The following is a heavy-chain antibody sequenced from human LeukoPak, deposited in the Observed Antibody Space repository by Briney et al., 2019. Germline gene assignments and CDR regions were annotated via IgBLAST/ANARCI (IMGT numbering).Heavy chain of an antibody. CDR3: ARNQRRLDY. V-gene: IGHV3-7*01. D-gene: IGHD1-14*01. Sequence: GGSLRLSCVASGFVFSNYWMGWVRQAPGKGLEWVANIKEDGGETYYVDSVKGRFTISRDNAKNSLYLQVNSLRAEDTAVYYCARNQRRLDYWGQGTLVTVSS. J-gene: IGHJ4*02. CDR2: IKEDGGET. CDR1: GFVFSNYW.